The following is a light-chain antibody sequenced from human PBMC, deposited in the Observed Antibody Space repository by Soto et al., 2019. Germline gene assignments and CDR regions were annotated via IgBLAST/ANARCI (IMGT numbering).Light chain of an antibody. CDR3: QSYDSSLSASV. CDR1: SSNIGAGYD. J-gene: IGLJ2*01. V-gene: IGLV1-40*01. Sequence: QSVLTQSPSVSGAPGQRVTISCTGSSSNIGAGYDVHWYQQVPGAAPKLLMYGNNNRPSGVPDRFSGSRSSGTSASLAITGLQAEDEADYYCQSYDSSLSASVFGGGTKVTVL. CDR2: GNN.